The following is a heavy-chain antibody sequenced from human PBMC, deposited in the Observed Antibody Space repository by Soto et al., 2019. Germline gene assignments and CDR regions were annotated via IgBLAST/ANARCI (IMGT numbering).Heavy chain of an antibody. CDR3: ARLKSDCGSVMCYKGWVDY. D-gene: IGHD2-2*02. Sequence: QVHLQESGPGLVKPLQTLSLTCTVSGASISSGDYYWSWIRQHPGKGLERSAIIHYSGSTNYNPSLESRVTISVDTSKNQVSLRMTSVTAADTAVYYCARLKSDCGSVMCYKGWVDYWGQGTLVTVSS. V-gene: IGHV4-31*03. CDR2: IHYSGST. CDR1: GASISSGDYY. J-gene: IGHJ4*02.